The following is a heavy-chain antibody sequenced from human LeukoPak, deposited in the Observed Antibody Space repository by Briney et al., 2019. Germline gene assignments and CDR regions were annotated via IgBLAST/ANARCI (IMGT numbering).Heavy chain of an antibody. J-gene: IGHJ6*03. CDR2: IYCYGSKK. D-gene: IGHD3-10*01. CDR1: AFNFSSHA. Sequence: GAYLRLSCVPSAFNFSSHAMHRVRQAPANGLVWVAAIYCYGSKKYSADSVKGRFTISRDNSKNTLYLQMNSLRAEDTAVYYCAKDGVPWFGDLTYYMDVWGKGTTVTVSS. CDR3: AKDGVPWFGDLTYYMDV. V-gene: IGHV3-33*06.